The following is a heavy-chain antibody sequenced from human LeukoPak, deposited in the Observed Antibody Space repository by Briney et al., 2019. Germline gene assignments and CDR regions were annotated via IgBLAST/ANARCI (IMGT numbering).Heavy chain of an antibody. J-gene: IGHJ5*02. CDR3: ARGDCSSTSCYTIFNWFDP. V-gene: IGHV1-18*01. D-gene: IGHD2-2*02. CDR1: GYTFTSYG. Sequence: GASVKVSCKASGYTFTSYGIIWVRQATGQGLEWMGWISAYNGNTNYAQKLQGRVTMTTDTSTSTAYIELRSLRSDDTAVYYCARGDCSSTSCYTIFNWFDPWGQGTLVTVSS. CDR2: ISAYNGNT.